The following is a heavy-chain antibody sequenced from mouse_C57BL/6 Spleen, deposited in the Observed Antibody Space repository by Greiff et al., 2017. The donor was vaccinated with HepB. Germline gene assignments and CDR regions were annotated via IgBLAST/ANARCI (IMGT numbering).Heavy chain of an antibody. CDR2: ISYDGSN. CDR3: AREGVVDYYAMDY. Sequence: EVQLQESGPGLVKPSQSLSLTCSVTGYSITSGYYWNWIRQFPGNKLEWMGYISYDGSNNYNPSLKNRISITRDTSKNKFFLKLNSVTTEDTATYYCAREGVVDYYAMDYWGQGTSVTVSS. D-gene: IGHD1-1*01. CDR1: GYSITSGYY. J-gene: IGHJ4*01. V-gene: IGHV3-6*01.